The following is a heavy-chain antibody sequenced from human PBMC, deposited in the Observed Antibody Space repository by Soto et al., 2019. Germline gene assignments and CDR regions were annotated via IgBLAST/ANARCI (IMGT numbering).Heavy chain of an antibody. J-gene: IGHJ4*02. CDR1: GGTFSSYA. Sequence: ASVKVSCKASGGTFSSYAISWVRQAPGQGLEWMGGIIPIFGTANYAQKFQGRVTITADESTSTAYMELSSLRSEDTAVYYCARGKDIVVVETSFDYWGQGTLVTVSS. D-gene: IGHD2-15*01. CDR2: IIPIFGTA. V-gene: IGHV1-69*13. CDR3: ARGKDIVVVETSFDY.